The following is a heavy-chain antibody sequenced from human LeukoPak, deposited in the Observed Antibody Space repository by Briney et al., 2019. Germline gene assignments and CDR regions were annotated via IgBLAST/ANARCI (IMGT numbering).Heavy chain of an antibody. J-gene: IGHJ4*02. CDR1: GFTFSAYG. Sequence: PGGSLRLSCAASGFTFSAYGMTWVRQAPGKGLEWVSVINVSGGSTYYADSVKGRFTISRDNSKNTLYLEMNSLRAEDTAVYYCANYCSSTSCPFDYWGQGTLVTVSS. D-gene: IGHD2-2*01. CDR2: INVSGGST. CDR3: ANYCSSTSCPFDY. V-gene: IGHV3-23*01.